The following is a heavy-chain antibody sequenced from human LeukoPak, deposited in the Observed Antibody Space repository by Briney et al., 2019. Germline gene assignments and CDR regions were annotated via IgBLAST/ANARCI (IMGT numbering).Heavy chain of an antibody. CDR3: ARDLRVSRVAVAGMGDSY. V-gene: IGHV1-2*02. Sequence: ASVKVSCKASGYTFTGYYMHWVRQAPGQGLEWMGWINPNSGGTNYAQKFQGRVTMTTDTSTSTAYMELRSLRSDDTAVYYCARDLRVSRVAVAGMGDSYWGQGTLVTVSS. CDR1: GYTFTGYY. D-gene: IGHD6-19*01. J-gene: IGHJ4*02. CDR2: INPNSGGT.